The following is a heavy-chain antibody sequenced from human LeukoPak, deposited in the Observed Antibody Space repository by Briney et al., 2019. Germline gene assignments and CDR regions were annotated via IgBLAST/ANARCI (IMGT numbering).Heavy chain of an antibody. J-gene: IGHJ4*02. D-gene: IGHD1-26*01. CDR2: TSYILCT. CDR1: GGSVSRGGYY. CDR3: ATADWESFSFDS. Sequence: SETLSLTCTVSGGSVSRGGYYLNWIRQHPGKGLEGIGCTSYILCTYYHPLLMSRITISVDRSQNQFSLKMRDVTAADTAVYFCATADWESFSFDSWGQGALVAVSS. V-gene: IGHV4-31*03.